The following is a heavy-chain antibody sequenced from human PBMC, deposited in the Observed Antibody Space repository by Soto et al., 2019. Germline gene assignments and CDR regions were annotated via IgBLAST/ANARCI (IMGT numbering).Heavy chain of an antibody. CDR3: AREGDKWNYVESKGMDV. CDR2: ISYDGSNK. J-gene: IGHJ6*02. CDR1: GFTFSSYA. Sequence: SLRLSCAASGFTFSSYAMHWVRQAPGKGLEWVAVISYDGSNKYYADSVKGRFTISRDNSKNTLYLQMNSLRAEDTAVYYCAREGDKWNYVESKGMDVWGQGTTVTVS. D-gene: IGHD1-7*01. V-gene: IGHV3-30-3*01.